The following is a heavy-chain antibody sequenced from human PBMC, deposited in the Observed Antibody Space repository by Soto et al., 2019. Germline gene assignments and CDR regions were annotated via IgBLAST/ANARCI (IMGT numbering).Heavy chain of an antibody. Sequence: HVQLVHSGAEVKKPGASVKVSCKASGYTFTGYYIHWVRQAPGQGLEWMGWINPNSGGTNYAQKFQGWVNMTRDTSISTAYMELSRLRSDDTAVYYCVRDGGMATVPTLDFDYWGQGTLVTVSS. CDR3: VRDGGMATVPTLDFDY. V-gene: IGHV1-2*04. D-gene: IGHD4-4*01. CDR2: INPNSGGT. CDR1: GYTFTGYY. J-gene: IGHJ4*02.